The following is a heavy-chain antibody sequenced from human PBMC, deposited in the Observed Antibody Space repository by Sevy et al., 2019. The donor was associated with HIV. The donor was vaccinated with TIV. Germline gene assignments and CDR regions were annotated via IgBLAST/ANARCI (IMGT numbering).Heavy chain of an antibody. CDR2: IKWNSDTK. D-gene: IGHD4-4*01. CDR3: VKGGNSYRGAFDV. CDR1: RFTFDDYA. J-gene: IGHJ3*01. Sequence: GGSLRLSCAASRFTFDDYAMHWVRQAPQKGLEWVSGIKWNSDTKDYADSVRGRFTISRDNARNSLYLQMNSLRTEDTALYYCVKGGNSYRGAFDVWGQGTMVTVSS. V-gene: IGHV3-9*01.